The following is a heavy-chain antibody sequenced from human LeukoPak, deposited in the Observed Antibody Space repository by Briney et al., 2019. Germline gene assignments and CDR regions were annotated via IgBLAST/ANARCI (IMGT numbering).Heavy chain of an antibody. Sequence: SETLSLTCAVYGGSFSGYYWSWIRQPPGKGLDWIGEINQSGSTNYNPSLKSRVTISVDTSKNQFSLKLSSVTAADTAVYYCARKGSGSDYWGQGTLVTVSS. CDR3: ARKGSGSDY. CDR1: GGSFSGYY. V-gene: IGHV4-34*01. D-gene: IGHD6-19*01. CDR2: INQSGST. J-gene: IGHJ4*02.